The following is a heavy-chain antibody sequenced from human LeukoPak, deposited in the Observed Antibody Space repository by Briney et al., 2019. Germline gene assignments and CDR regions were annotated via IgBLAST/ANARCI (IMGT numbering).Heavy chain of an antibody. J-gene: IGHJ4*02. CDR3: AREYSYGNDFDY. CDR2: ISGYNGHT. D-gene: IGHD5-18*01. V-gene: IGHV1-18*04. Sequence: ASVKVSCKASGYTFTGYYMHWVRQAPGQGLEWMGWISGYNGHTNYAQKVQGRVTMTTDTSTSTAYMELRSLRSDDTAVYYCAREYSYGNDFDYWGQGTLVTVSS. CDR1: GYTFTGYY.